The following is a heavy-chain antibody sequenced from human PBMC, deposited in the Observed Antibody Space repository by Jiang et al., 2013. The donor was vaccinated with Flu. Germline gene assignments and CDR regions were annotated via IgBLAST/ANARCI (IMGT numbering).Heavy chain of an antibody. J-gene: IGHJ3*02. CDR1: GYSFTSYW. Sequence: SCKGSGYSFTSYWIGWVRQMPGKGLEWMGIIYPGDSDTRYSPSFQGQVTISADKSISTAYLQWSSLKASDTAMYYCARQRARRITIFGVVHDAFDIWGQGTMVTISS. CDR2: IYPGDSDT. D-gene: IGHD3-3*01. CDR3: ARQRARRITIFGVVHDAFDI. V-gene: IGHV5-51*01.